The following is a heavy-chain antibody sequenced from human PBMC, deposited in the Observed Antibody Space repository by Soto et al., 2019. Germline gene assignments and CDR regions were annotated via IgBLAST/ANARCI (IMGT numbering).Heavy chain of an antibody. V-gene: IGHV3-30-3*01. Sequence: VGSLRLSCAASGFTFSSYAMHWVRQAPGKGLEWVAVISYDGSNKYYADSVKGRFTISRDNSKNTLYLQMNSLRAEDTAVYYCARGHSAYDYGGGDYCGQRTLVTVSS. D-gene: IGHD5-12*01. CDR3: ARGHSAYDYGGGDY. J-gene: IGHJ4*02. CDR2: ISYDGSNK. CDR1: GFTFSSYA.